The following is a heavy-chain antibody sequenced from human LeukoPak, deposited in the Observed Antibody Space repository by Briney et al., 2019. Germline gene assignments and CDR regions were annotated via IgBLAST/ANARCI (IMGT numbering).Heavy chain of an antibody. D-gene: IGHD6-6*01. CDR1: GYTFTSYD. CDR2: MNPNSGNT. V-gene: IGHV1-8*01. CDR3: ARESSIAARGAFDI. J-gene: IGHJ3*02. Sequence: GASVKVSCKASGYTFTSYDINWVRQATGQGLEWMGWMNPNSGNTGYAQKFQGRVTMTRDTSISTAYMELSRLRSDDTAVYYCARESSIAARGAFDIWGQGTMVTVSS.